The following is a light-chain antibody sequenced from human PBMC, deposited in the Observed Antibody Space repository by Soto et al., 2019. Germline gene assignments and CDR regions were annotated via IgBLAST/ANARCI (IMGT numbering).Light chain of an antibody. J-gene: IGLJ1*01. CDR2: EVS. Sequence: QAVVTQPASVSGSPGQSITISCTGTSSDTAGYNYVSWYQQHPGKAPKLMIYEVSNRPSGVSNRFSGSQSGNTASLTISGLQAEDEANYYCSSYTTSNTPLYVFGTGTKLTGL. CDR3: SSYTTSNTPLYV. V-gene: IGLV2-14*01. CDR1: SSDTAGYNY.